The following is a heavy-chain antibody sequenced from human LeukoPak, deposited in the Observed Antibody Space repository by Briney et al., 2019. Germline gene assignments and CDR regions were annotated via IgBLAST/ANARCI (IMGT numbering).Heavy chain of an antibody. CDR2: ISSSSSYI. Sequence: GGSLRLSCAASGFTFSSYSMNWVRQAPGKGLEWVSSISSSSSYIYYADSVKGRFTISRDNAKNSLYLQMNSLRAEDTAVYYCARDFPPQWLVLSVSDAFDIWGQGTMVTVSS. D-gene: IGHD6-19*01. V-gene: IGHV3-21*01. CDR3: ARDFPPQWLVLSVSDAFDI. J-gene: IGHJ3*02. CDR1: GFTFSSYS.